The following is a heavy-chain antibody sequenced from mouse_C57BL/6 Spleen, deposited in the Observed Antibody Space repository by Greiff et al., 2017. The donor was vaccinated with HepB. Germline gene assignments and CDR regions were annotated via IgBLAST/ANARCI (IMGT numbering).Heavy chain of an antibody. Sequence: EVMLVESGGGLVKPGGSLKLSCAASGFTFSSYAMSWVRQTPEKRLEWVATISDGGSYTYYPDNVKGRFTISRDNAKNNLYLQMSHLKSEDTAMYYCARDSSKGFAYWGQGTLVTVSA. CDR3: ARDSSKGFAY. J-gene: IGHJ3*01. CDR2: ISDGGSYT. D-gene: IGHD1-1*01. V-gene: IGHV5-4*01. CDR1: GFTFSSYA.